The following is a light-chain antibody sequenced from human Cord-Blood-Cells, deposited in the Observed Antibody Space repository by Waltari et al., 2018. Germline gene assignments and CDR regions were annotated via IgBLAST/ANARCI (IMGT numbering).Light chain of an antibody. CDR1: QSISSY. J-gene: IGKJ1*01. V-gene: IGKV1-39*01. Sequence: DIQMTQSPSSLSASVGDRVTITCRASQSISSYLNWYQQKPGKAPKLLIYAASSLQSGVPSRFSGSGSGRDFTLTISSLQPEDFATYDCQQSYSTPWTFGQGTKVEIK. CDR2: AAS. CDR3: QQSYSTPWT.